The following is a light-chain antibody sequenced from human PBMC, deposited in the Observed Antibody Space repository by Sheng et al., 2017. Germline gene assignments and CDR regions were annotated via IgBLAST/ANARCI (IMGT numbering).Light chain of an antibody. CDR1: SLRSYF. V-gene: IGLV3-19*01. J-gene: IGLJ1*01. CDR3: NSRDNSGDLFV. Sequence: SSELTQDPAVSVALGQTVRITCQGDSLRSYFASWYQQKPGQAPKLVIYGKDNRPSGIPDRFSGSSSGNTASLTITGAQAEDEADYYCNSRDNSGDLFVFAPGTKVTIL. CDR2: GKD.